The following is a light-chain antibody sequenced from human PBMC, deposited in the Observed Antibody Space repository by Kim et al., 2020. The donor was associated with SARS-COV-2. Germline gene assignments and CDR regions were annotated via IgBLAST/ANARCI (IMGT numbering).Light chain of an antibody. CDR2: VGTGGIVG. CDR1: SGYSNYK. Sequence: CSLISGYSNYKVDWDRQRLGKGPRFVMRVGTGGIVGSKGDGIPDRFSVLGSGLDRYLTIKNIQEEDESDYHCGADHGSGSKFGVLFGGGTQLTVL. J-gene: IGLJ2*01. CDR3: GADHGSGSKFGVL. V-gene: IGLV9-49*01.